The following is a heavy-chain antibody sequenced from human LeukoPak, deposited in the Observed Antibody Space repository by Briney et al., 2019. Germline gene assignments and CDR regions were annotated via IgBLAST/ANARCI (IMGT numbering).Heavy chain of an antibody. Sequence: PGGSLRLSCAASGFTFTSYGMHWVRQPPGKGLEWVAFMREDGSDIYYADSVKGRFTISRDNSKNTLYLQMNSLRPEDTAVYYCAKDETWPFDYWGQGTLVTVSS. CDR1: GFTFTSYG. CDR3: AKDETWPFDY. J-gene: IGHJ4*02. V-gene: IGHV3-30*02. CDR2: MREDGSDI.